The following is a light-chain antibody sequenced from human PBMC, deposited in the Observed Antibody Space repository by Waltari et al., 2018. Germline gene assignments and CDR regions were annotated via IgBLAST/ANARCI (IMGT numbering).Light chain of an antibody. Sequence: QSALTQPDSVSGSPGQSITISCTATSSDVGVFKYVSWYQQYPGKAPKVIIYDVSSRPSGVSNRFSGSKSGNSASLTISGLQAEDEADYYCSAFSSSTTGIFGGGTRVTVL. CDR3: SAFSSSTTGI. CDR2: DVS. CDR1: SSDVGVFKY. V-gene: IGLV2-14*01. J-gene: IGLJ2*01.